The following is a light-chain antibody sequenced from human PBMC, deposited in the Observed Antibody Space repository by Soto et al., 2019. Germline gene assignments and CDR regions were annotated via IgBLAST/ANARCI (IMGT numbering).Light chain of an antibody. J-gene: IGKJ2*01. CDR3: QQYESTPPT. CDR1: QSVFYSSNNKNY. V-gene: IGKV4-1*01. Sequence: DIVMTQSPDSLAVSLVERATINCKSSQSVFYSSNNKNYLAWYPQRPGQPPKLLIYWASTRESGVPDRFSGSGFGTDFTLTITSLQAEDVAVSYCQQYESTPPTFGQGNKLEIK. CDR2: WAS.